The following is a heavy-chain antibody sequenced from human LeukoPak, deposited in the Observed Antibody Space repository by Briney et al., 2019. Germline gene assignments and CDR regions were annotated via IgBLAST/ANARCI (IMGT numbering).Heavy chain of an antibody. J-gene: IGHJ4*02. D-gene: IGHD2-2*01. CDR3: ARGGDIVVVPAAPGEYYFDY. CDR1: GGSFSGYY. Sequence: SETLSLTCAVYGGSFSGYYWSWIRQPPGKGLVWIGEINHSGSTNYNPSLKSRVTISVDTSKNQFSLKLSSVTAADTAVYYCARGGDIVVVPAAPGEYYFDYWGQGTLVTVSS. V-gene: IGHV4-34*01. CDR2: INHSGST.